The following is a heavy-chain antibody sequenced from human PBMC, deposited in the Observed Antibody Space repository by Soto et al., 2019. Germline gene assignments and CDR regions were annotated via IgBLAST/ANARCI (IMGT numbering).Heavy chain of an antibody. CDR3: VRVGVGIGNHFDS. D-gene: IGHD1-26*01. V-gene: IGHV4-59*12. J-gene: IGHJ4*02. Sequence: SEPLSLTCSVSNGSISGFYWTWIRQPPGKILEWIGYIHYSGRTDYNPSLTSRATMSVDTSKNQFSLNLKSITAADTAVYYCVRVGVGIGNHFDSWGRGTLVTVSS. CDR1: NGSISGFY. CDR2: IHYSGRT.